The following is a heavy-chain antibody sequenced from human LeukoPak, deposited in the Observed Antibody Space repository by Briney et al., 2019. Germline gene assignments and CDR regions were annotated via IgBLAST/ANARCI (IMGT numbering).Heavy chain of an antibody. J-gene: IGHJ4*02. D-gene: IGHD1-26*01. Sequence: PGGSLRLSCAASGFTFSSYAMSWVRQAPGKGLEWVSYISSSGTTMYYSDSVKGRFTISRDNAKNSLHLQMNSLRAEDTAVYYCARVRGSYSVDYWGQGTLVTVSS. CDR2: ISSSGTTM. V-gene: IGHV3-48*04. CDR3: ARVRGSYSVDY. CDR1: GFTFSSYA.